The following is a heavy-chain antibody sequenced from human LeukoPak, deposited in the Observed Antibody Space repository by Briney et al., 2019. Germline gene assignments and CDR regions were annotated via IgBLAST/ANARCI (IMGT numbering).Heavy chain of an antibody. J-gene: IGHJ4*02. CDR2: IRSKVYGGTP. CDR1: GFTFGDYA. V-gene: IGHV3-49*04. D-gene: IGHD2-2*02. CDR3: TRVDCSSTSCYIAHADY. Sequence: GGSLRLSCTTSGFTFGDYAMSGVRQAPGKGLEWVGFIRSKVYGGTPEYAASVKGRFNISSDDSKSIAYLQMNSLKTESTAVYYCTRVDCSSTSCYIAHADYWGRGTLVTVSS.